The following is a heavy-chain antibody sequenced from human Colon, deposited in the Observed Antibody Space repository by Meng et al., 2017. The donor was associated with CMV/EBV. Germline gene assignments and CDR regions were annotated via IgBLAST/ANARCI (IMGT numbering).Heavy chain of an antibody. Sequence: GGSLRLSCVASGFTFNKYWMHWVRQPPGGGLVWLSRIDNEGSGAIYADSVRGRFTISRDSSKNTLYLQMISLRADDTAVYYCARVGYPIGGWFDPWGQGTLVTVSS. CDR3: ARVGYPIGGWFDP. CDR2: IDNEGSGA. D-gene: IGHD2-15*01. J-gene: IGHJ5*02. CDR1: GFTFNKYW. V-gene: IGHV3-74*01.